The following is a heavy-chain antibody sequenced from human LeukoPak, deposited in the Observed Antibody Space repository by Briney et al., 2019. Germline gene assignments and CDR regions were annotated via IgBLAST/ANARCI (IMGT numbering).Heavy chain of an antibody. J-gene: IGHJ4*02. CDR2: IYHSGST. D-gene: IGHD4-17*01. V-gene: IGHV4-31*03. CDR1: GGSISSGGYY. CDR3: ARYITVTTYYFDY. Sequence: SQTLSLTCTVSGGSISSGGYYWSWIRQHPGKGLEWIGYIYHSGSTYYNPSLKSRVTISVDTSKNQFSLKLRSVTDADTAVYHCARYITVTTYYFDYWGQGTLVTVSS.